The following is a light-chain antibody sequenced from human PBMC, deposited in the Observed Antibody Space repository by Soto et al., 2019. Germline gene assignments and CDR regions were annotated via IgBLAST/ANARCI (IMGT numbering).Light chain of an antibody. Sequence: QSVLTQPPSVSGAPGQRVTISCTGSSSNIGAGYDVHWYQQLPGTAPKLLIYGNINRPSGVPDRFSGSKSGTSASLAITGLQAEDEADYYCQSYDSSLSWVFXGGTKLTVL. V-gene: IGLV1-40*01. CDR1: SSNIGAGYD. CDR2: GNI. J-gene: IGLJ3*02. CDR3: QSYDSSLSWV.